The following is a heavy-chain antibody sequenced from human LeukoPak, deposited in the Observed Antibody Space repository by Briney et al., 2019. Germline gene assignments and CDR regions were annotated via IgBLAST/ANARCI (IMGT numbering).Heavy chain of an antibody. D-gene: IGHD7-27*01. CDR1: GFTFSSYE. V-gene: IGHV3-48*03. J-gene: IGHJ4*02. Sequence: PGGSLRLSCAASGFTFSSYEMNWVRQAPGKGLEWVSYISSSGSTIYYADSVKGRFTISRDNAKNSLYLQMNSLRAEDTAVYYCARDRGDKSFDYWGQGTLVTVSS. CDR2: ISSSGSTI. CDR3: ARDRGDKSFDY.